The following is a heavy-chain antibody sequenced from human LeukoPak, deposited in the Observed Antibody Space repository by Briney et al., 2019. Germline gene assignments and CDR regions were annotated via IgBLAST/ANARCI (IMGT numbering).Heavy chain of an antibody. V-gene: IGHV3-21*06. J-gene: IGHJ3*02. CDR3: ARPRVVAATTSHAAFDI. CDR2: IDSSSSYI. CDR1: GFTFSDYS. D-gene: IGHD2-15*01. Sequence: PGGSLRLSCAASGFTFSDYSMTWVRQAPGKGLEWVSSIDSSSSYIFYADSMKGRFTISRDNAKNSLYLQMDSLRAEDTAMYFCARPRVVAATTSHAAFDIWGQGTLVSVSS.